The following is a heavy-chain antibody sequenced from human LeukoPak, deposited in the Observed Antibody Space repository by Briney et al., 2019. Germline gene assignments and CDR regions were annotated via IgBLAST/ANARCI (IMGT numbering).Heavy chain of an antibody. CDR2: ISAYNGNT. J-gene: IGHJ6*03. CDR1: GYTFTSYG. D-gene: IGHD3-10*01. Sequence: GASVKVSCKASGYTFTSYGISWVRQAPGQGLEWMGWISAYNGNTNYAQKLQGRVTMTTDTSTSTAYMELRSLRSDDTAVYYCAREGFGELAINYYYYYMDVWGKGTTVTISS. V-gene: IGHV1-18*01. CDR3: AREGFGELAINYYYYYMDV.